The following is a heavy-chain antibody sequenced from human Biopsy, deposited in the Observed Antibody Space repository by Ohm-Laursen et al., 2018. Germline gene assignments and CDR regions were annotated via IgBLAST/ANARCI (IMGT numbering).Heavy chain of an antibody. D-gene: IGHD3-10*01. CDR1: GFTLSRYS. J-gene: IGHJ6*02. Sequence: SLRLSCAASGFTLSRYSMNWVRQTPGKGLEWVSTISSSSDNIYYVDSVKGRFTISRDNAKNSLYLQMNSLRAEDTAVYYCARPPWGHAYGYYNGMDVWGQGTTVTVSS. CDR2: ISSSSDNI. CDR3: ARPPWGHAYGYYNGMDV. V-gene: IGHV3-21*01.